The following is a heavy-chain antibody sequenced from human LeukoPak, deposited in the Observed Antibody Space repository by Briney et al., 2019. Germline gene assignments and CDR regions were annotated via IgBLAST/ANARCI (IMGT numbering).Heavy chain of an antibody. CDR1: GFILSSYH. J-gene: IGHJ5*02. Sequence: GGSLRLSCAPSGFILSSYHMSWLRQAPGKGLEWVSSISGSCRSPYYAVYVKVRFTISKDNSKISLYLKMISVRAEDTSVYYCATAGIFGVAVDHWGQGTLVTVSS. V-gene: IGHV3-23*01. D-gene: IGHD3-3*01. CDR2: ISGSCRSP. CDR3: ATAGIFGVAVDH.